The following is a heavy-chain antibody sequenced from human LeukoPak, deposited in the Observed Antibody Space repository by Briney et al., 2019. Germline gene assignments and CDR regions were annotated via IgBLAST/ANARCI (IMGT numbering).Heavy chain of an antibody. J-gene: IGHJ4*02. V-gene: IGHV4-4*02. CDR1: GVSISGSNW. Sequence: PSGTLSLTCAVSGVSISGSNWWSWVRQPPGKGLEWIGEIYHSGNTSYKPSLKSRVTMSVDKSKNQFSLKLSSVTAADTAVYYCACYYDSSGYRFDYWGQGTLVTVSS. D-gene: IGHD3-22*01. CDR3: ACYYDSSGYRFDY. CDR2: IYHSGNT.